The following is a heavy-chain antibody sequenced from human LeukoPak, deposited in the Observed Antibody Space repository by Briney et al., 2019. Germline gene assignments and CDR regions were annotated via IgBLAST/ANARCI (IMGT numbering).Heavy chain of an antibody. D-gene: IGHD3-22*01. Sequence: PSETLSLTCTVSGGSMSSHYWSWIRQPPGKGLEWIGDIYYSGSTNYNPSLNSRVTISLDTSKNQFSLNLRSVTAADTAVYYCARDDRSGYSTLGYWGQGTLVTVSS. J-gene: IGHJ4*02. CDR3: ARDDRSGYSTLGY. V-gene: IGHV4-59*11. CDR1: GGSMSSHY. CDR2: IYYSGST.